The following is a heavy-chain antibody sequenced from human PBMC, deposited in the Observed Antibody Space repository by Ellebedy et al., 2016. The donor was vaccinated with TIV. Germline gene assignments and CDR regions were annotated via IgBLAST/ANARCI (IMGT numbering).Heavy chain of an antibody. V-gene: IGHV3-30*04. J-gene: IGHJ4*02. CDR3: ARTYGSGSFEY. D-gene: IGHD3-10*01. CDR1: GFTFNTYA. CDR2: TTLDGKRK. Sequence: PGGSLRLSCGASGFTFNTYAMHWVRQAPGKGLEWVTFTTLDGKRKDYADSVNGRFTISRDNTKNTVFLQMDRLRAEDTAAYYCARTYGSGSFEYWGRGTLVTVSS.